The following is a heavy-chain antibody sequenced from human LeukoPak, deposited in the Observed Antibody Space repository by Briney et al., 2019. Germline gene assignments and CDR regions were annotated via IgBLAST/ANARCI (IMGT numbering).Heavy chain of an antibody. CDR2: ISGGGGTT. CDR3: AKASTFGELNRPFDY. V-gene: IGHV3-23*01. CDR1: GFTFSSDA. D-gene: IGHD3-10*01. J-gene: IGHJ4*02. Sequence: GGSLRLSCAASGFTFSSDAMNWVRQAPGKGLEWVSVISGGGGTTYYSDSVKGRFTISRDNSKNTLYLQMNSLRAEDTAIYYCAKASTFGELNRPFDYWGQGAPVTVS.